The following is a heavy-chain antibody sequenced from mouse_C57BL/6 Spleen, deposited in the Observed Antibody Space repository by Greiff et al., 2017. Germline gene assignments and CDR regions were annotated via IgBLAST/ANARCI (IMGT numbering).Heavy chain of an antibody. Sequence: VKLVESGPGLVQPSQSLSITCTVSGFSLTSYGVHWVRQSPGKGLEWLGVIWSGGSTDYNAAFISRLSIGKDNSKSQVFFKMNSLQADDTAIYYCARYGSGHLAYWGQGTLVTVSA. CDR3: ARYGSGHLAY. J-gene: IGHJ3*01. CDR2: IWSGGST. CDR1: GFSLTSYG. V-gene: IGHV2-2*01. D-gene: IGHD1-1*01.